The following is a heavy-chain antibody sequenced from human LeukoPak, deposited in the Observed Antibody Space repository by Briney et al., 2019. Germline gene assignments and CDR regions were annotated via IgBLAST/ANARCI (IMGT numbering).Heavy chain of an antibody. CDR1: GYTFTGYY. J-gene: IGHJ3*02. CDR3: ARDSLVMITFGGVIADENAFDI. D-gene: IGHD3-16*02. Sequence: ASVKVSCKASGYTFTGYYMHWVRPAHGQGLEWMGWINPNSVGTNYAQKFQGRVTMTRDTSISTAYMELSRLRSGDTAVYYCARDSLVMITFGGVIADENAFDIWGQGTMVTVSS. V-gene: IGHV1-2*02. CDR2: INPNSVGT.